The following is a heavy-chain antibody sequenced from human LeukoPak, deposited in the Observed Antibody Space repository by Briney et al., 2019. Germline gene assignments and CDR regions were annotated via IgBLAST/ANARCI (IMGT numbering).Heavy chain of an antibody. Sequence: PSETLSLTCTVSGYSISSGYYWGWIRQPPGKGLEWIGSIYYSGSTYYNPSLKSRVTISVDTSKNQFSLKLSSVTAADTAVYYCARGNRVVVAATLSYFDYWGQGTLVTVSS. CDR2: IYYSGST. J-gene: IGHJ4*02. CDR1: GYSISSGYY. CDR3: ARGNRVVVAATLSYFDY. V-gene: IGHV4-38-2*02. D-gene: IGHD2-15*01.